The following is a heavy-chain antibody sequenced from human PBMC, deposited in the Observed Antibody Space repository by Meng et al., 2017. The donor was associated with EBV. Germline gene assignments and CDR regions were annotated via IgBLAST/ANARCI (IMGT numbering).Heavy chain of an antibody. CDR2: VYYSGNS. V-gene: IGHV4-39*01. Sequence: QLQLYQSGPGLVKPSXTLSLPGPAAGCLISSRSYYWGWIRQSPGKGLEWSGNVYYSGNSYYNPSLKSRVTISVDTSKNQFYLKLISVTAADTAVYFCARVSFYDYWSGYSFNWFDPWGQGTLVTVSS. D-gene: IGHD3-3*01. CDR3: ARVSFYDYWSGYSFNWFDP. J-gene: IGHJ5*02. CDR1: GCLISSRSYY.